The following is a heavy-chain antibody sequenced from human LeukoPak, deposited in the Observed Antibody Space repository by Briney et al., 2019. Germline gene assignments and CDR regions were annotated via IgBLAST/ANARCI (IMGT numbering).Heavy chain of an antibody. J-gene: IGHJ3*02. D-gene: IGHD3-3*01. CDR3: ARVSQFWAFDI. V-gene: IGHV4-31*03. CDR2: IYYSGSP. Sequence: PSETLSLTCTVSGGSISSGGYYWSWIRQHPGKGLEWIGYIYYSGSPYYNPSLKSRVTISVDTSKNQFSLKLSSVTAADTAVYYCARVSQFWAFDIWGQGTMVTVSS. CDR1: GGSISSGGYY.